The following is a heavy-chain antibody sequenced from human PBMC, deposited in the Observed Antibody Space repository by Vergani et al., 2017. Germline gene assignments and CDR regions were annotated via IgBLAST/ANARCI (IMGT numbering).Heavy chain of an antibody. J-gene: IGHJ4*02. D-gene: IGHD1-1*01. CDR2: IYPADSDT. CDR3: ARHTTYTDS. CDR1: EYSFGNYW. V-gene: IGHV5-51*01. Sequence: EVELVQSGPEMRTPGESLKISCKGSEYSFGNYWIGWVRQMPGKGLEWMGIIYPADSDTRYSPSFQGRVTISADKSISTAFLHWDSLKASDTALYYCARHTTYTDSWGQGTLVTVSS.